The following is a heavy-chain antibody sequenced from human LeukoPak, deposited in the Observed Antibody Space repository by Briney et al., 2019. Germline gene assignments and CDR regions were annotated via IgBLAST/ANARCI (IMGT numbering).Heavy chain of an antibody. Sequence: GGSLRLSCAASGFTFSSYGMSWVRQAPGKGLEWVSGISSIDGSTYYADSVKGRFTVSRDNSKNTLYLQMNSLRAEDTAVYYCAPAFDIWGQGTMVTVSS. V-gene: IGHV3-23*01. CDR1: GFTFSSYG. CDR3: APAFDI. J-gene: IGHJ3*02. CDR2: ISSIDGST.